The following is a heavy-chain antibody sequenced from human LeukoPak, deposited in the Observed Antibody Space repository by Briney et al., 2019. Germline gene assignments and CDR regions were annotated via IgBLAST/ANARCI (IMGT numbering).Heavy chain of an antibody. CDR1: GFTFSSYA. CDR3: AKYSGDYGDYVNLDY. V-gene: IGHV3-23*01. Sequence: GGSLRLSCAASGFTFSSYAMSWLRQAPGKGLEWVSVISGSGGSTYYADSVKGRFTISRDNSKNTLYLQMNSLRAEDTAVYYCAKYSGDYGDYVNLDYWGQGTLVTVSS. J-gene: IGHJ4*02. CDR2: ISGSGGST. D-gene: IGHD4-17*01.